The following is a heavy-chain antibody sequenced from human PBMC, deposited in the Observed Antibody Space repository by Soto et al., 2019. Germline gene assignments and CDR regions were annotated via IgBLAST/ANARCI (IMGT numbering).Heavy chain of an antibody. Sequence: QIQLQESGPGLVKPSGTLSLTCDVSGGSMSRGHWWSWVRQSPGKGLEWIGEIHHNGNFDYNPSFWSRLTISVDKSMNQFSQKITSVTSARMAADYCAQNGHYRLDFWGQGILVTVCS. D-gene: IGHD3-16*02. CDR1: GGSMSRGHW. CDR2: IHHNGNF. V-gene: IGHV4-4*02. J-gene: IGHJ4*02. CDR3: AQNGHYRLDF.